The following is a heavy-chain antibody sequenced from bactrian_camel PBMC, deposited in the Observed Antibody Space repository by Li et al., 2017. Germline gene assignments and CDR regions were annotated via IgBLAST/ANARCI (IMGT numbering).Heavy chain of an antibody. CDR3: ATGHTLTAGQD. V-gene: IGHV3S36*01. Sequence: VQLVESGGGTVQPGGSLRLTCAASGFPFNKYDMTWVRQTPGKGLEWVAYITPDSDRTNYADSVKGRFTISRDNAKNTLYLQLNSLKTEDTAMYYCATGHTLTAGQDWGQGTQVTVS. CDR1: GFPFNKYD. J-gene: IGHJ4*01. D-gene: IGHD1*01. CDR2: ITPDSDRT.